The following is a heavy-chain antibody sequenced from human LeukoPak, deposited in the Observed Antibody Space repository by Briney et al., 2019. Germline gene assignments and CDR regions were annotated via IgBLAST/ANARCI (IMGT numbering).Heavy chain of an antibody. Sequence: ASVKVSCKASGYTFTDYYMHWVRQAPGQGLEWMGWINPNSGGTNYAQKFQGRVTMTRDTSISTAYMELSRLRSDDTAVYYCARAIGSWPEKDYWGQGTLVTVSS. V-gene: IGHV1-2*02. J-gene: IGHJ4*02. CDR1: GYTFTDYY. CDR2: INPNSGGT. CDR3: ARAIGSWPEKDY. D-gene: IGHD6-13*01.